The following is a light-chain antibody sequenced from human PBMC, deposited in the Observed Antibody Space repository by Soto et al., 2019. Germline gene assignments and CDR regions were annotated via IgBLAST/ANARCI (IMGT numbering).Light chain of an antibody. V-gene: IGKV1-17*01. CDR2: AAS. CDR3: LQHDRYPWT. Sequence: DIQMTQSPSSLSASVGDRVTITCRASQCIRNHLGWYQQKPGKVPERLIYAASSLHTGVPSRFSGSGPGTELTLTISSLQPEDFATYYCLQHDRYPWTFGQGTKVEIK. J-gene: IGKJ1*01. CDR1: QCIRNH.